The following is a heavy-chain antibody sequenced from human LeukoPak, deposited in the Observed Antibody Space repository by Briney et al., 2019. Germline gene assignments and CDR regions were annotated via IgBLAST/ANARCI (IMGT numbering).Heavy chain of an antibody. CDR3: AVYSGYDK. V-gene: IGHV3-23*01. CDR2: IIYSGGNT. CDR1: GFTFSSYA. Sequence: GGSLRLSCAASGFTFSSYAMSWVRQAPGKGLEWVSSIIYSGGNTYYADSVKGRFTISRDNSKNTMYLQMNSLRAEDTAVYYCAVYSGYDKWGQGTLVTVSS. D-gene: IGHD5-12*01. J-gene: IGHJ4*02.